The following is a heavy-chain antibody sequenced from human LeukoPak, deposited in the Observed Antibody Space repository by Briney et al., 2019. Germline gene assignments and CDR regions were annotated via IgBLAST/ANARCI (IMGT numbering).Heavy chain of an antibody. Sequence: PSETLSLTCTLSGCSISSGTYYCGWLRQPPGKGVEWIGSMYYSGSTYYSPALKRRVTMSEDTSNNQFSLKLRSVTAADTAVSYCARGRSSWFGDPDDYWGQGTLVTVSS. CDR1: GCSISSGTYY. CDR3: ARGRSSWFGDPDDY. J-gene: IGHJ4*02. CDR2: MYYSGST. D-gene: IGHD3-10*01. V-gene: IGHV4-39*07.